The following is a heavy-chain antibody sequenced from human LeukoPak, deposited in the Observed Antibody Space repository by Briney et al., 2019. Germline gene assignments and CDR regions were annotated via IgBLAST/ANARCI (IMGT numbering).Heavy chain of an antibody. Sequence: PGGSLRLSCVVSGFTFSSYWMSWVRQAPGKGLEWVANIKHDGSEKYYVDSVKGRFTISRDNAKNSLYLQMNSLRAEDTAVYYCASAGYSSSWLDYWGQGTLVTVSS. V-gene: IGHV3-7*01. J-gene: IGHJ4*02. D-gene: IGHD6-13*01. CDR2: IKHDGSEK. CDR3: ASAGYSSSWLDY. CDR1: GFTFSSYW.